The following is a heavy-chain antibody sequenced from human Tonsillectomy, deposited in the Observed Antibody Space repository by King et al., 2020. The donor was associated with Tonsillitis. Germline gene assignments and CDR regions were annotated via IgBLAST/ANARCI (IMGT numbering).Heavy chain of an antibody. CDR1: GFSFNSDW. CDR2: INQDGSKT. J-gene: IGHJ4*02. CDR3: ARDXHCGSXCYTLDX. Sequence: VQLVESGGGLVQPGGSLILSCAASGFSFNSDWMSWVRQAPGKGLEWVADINQDGSKTYYVASVRGRFTISRDNAKNSVYLQMYSLRAADTAVYYCARDXHCGSXCYTLDXWGXGTLVTVSS. D-gene: IGHD2-2*02. V-gene: IGHV3-7*03.